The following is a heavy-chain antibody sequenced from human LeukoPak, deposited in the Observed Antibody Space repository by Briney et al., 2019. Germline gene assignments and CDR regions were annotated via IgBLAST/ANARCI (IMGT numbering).Heavy chain of an antibody. V-gene: IGHV4-34*01. J-gene: IGHJ5*02. CDR2: INHSGST. D-gene: IGHD3-22*01. CDR1: GGSFSGYY. Sequence: SPSETLSLTCAVYGGSFSGYYWSWIRQPPGKGLEWIGEINHSGSTNYNPSLKSRVTISLDTSKNQFSLNLNSVTAADTAVYYCARKGRVDSSGYPTWGQGTPVTVSS. CDR3: ARKGRVDSSGYPT.